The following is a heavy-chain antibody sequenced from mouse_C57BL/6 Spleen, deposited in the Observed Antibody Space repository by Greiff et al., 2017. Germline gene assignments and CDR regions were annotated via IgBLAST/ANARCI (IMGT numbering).Heavy chain of an antibody. Sequence: EVQLVESGEGLVKPGGSLKLSCAASGFTFSSYAMSWVRQTPEKRLEWVAYISSGGDYIYYADTVKGRFTISRDNARNTLYLQMSSLKSEDTAMYYCTREDGNYWYFGVWGTGTTVTVSS. J-gene: IGHJ1*03. V-gene: IGHV5-9-1*02. D-gene: IGHD2-1*01. CDR3: TREDGNYWYFGV. CDR2: ISSGGDYI. CDR1: GFTFSSYA.